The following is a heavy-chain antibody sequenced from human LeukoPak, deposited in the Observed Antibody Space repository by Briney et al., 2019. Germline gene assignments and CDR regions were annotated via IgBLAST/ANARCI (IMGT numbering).Heavy chain of an antibody. Sequence: SETLSLTCTVSGGSISNHYWTWIRQSPGKGLEWIGYIYYSGISDYNPSLRSRVTTSVDTSKNQFSLKLNSLTAADTAVYYCARDMLGYYYGSGNYGSFDTWGQGTLVTVSS. CDR3: ARDMLGYYYGSGNYGSFDT. V-gene: IGHV4-59*11. J-gene: IGHJ5*02. D-gene: IGHD3-10*01. CDR1: GGSISNHY. CDR2: IYYSGIS.